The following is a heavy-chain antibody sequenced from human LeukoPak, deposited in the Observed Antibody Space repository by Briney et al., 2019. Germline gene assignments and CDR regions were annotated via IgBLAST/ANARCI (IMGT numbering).Heavy chain of an antibody. CDR1: GYTFTSYD. CDR3: ARGYSKESPPHH. D-gene: IGHD5-12*01. CDR2: MIPHSGDT. V-gene: IGHV1-8*01. J-gene: IGHJ5*02. Sequence: GASVKVSCKASGYTFTSYDINWVRQATGQGPEWMGWMIPHSGDTGYAQKFQGRVTMTRNTSINTAYMELNSLRSDDTAVYYCARGYSKESPPHHWGQGTLVTVSS.